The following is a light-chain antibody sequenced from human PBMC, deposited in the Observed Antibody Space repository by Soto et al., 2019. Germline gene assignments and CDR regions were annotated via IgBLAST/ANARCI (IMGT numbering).Light chain of an antibody. V-gene: IGKV1-33*01. CDR2: DAS. J-gene: IGKJ2*02. CDR1: QDISNY. CDR3: QQYDNLPRT. Sequence: DIQMTQSPSSLSASVGARVTITCQASQDISNYLYWYQQKPGKAPKLLIYDASNLETGVPSRFSGSGSGTDFTFTISSLQPEDIATYYCQQYDNLPRTFGQGTKLQIK.